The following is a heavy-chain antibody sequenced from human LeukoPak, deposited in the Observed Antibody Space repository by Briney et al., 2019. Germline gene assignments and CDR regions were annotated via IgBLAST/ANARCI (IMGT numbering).Heavy chain of an antibody. CDR3: ARERAYCGGDCYYYFDY. CDR1: GASISSYY. V-gene: IGHV4-4*07. J-gene: IGHJ4*02. D-gene: IGHD2-21*02. CDR2: IETSGST. Sequence: SETLTLTCTVSGASISSYYWSWIRQAAGKGLEWIGVIETSGSTNYNPSLKSRGTMSVDTSKNQFSLKLSSVTAADTAVYYCARERAYCGGDCYYYFDYWGQGTLVTVSS.